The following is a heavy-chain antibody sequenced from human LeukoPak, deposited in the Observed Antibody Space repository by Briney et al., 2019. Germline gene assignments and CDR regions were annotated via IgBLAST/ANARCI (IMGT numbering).Heavy chain of an antibody. J-gene: IGHJ3*02. Sequence: GGSLRLSCAASGFTFSSYAMHWVRQAPGKGLEWVAVISYDGSNKYYADSVKGRFTISRDNSKNTLYLQMNSLRAEDTAVYYCARAKYGDYERSAFDIWGQGTVVTVSS. CDR1: GFTFSSYA. V-gene: IGHV3-30-3*01. CDR2: ISYDGSNK. D-gene: IGHD4-17*01. CDR3: ARAKYGDYERSAFDI.